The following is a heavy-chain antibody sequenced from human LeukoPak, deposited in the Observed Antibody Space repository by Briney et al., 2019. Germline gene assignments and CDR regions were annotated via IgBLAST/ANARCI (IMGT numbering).Heavy chain of an antibody. CDR3: ARDRYSSSWYRFDP. D-gene: IGHD6-13*01. CDR1: GFTFSDYY. CDR2: ISSSGSTI. Sequence: GGSLRLSCAASGFTFSDYYMSWIRQAPGKGLEWVSYISSSGSTIYYADPVKGRFTISRDNAKNSLYLQMNSLRAEDTAVYYCARDRYSSSWYRFDPWGQGTLVTVSS. V-gene: IGHV3-11*01. J-gene: IGHJ5*02.